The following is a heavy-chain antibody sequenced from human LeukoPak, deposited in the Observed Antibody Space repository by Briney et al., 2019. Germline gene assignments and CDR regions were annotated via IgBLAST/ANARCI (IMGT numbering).Heavy chain of an antibody. V-gene: IGHV4-39*01. CDR1: GGSISSSSYY. Sequence: PSETLSLTCTVSGGSISSSSYYRGWIRQPPGKRLEWIGSIYYSGSTYYNPSLKSRVTISVDTSKNQFSLKLSSVTAADTAVYYCARIVTTDWPRTSYYFDYWGQGTLVTVSS. D-gene: IGHD3-9*01. CDR3: ARIVTTDWPRTSYYFDY. CDR2: IYYSGST. J-gene: IGHJ4*02.